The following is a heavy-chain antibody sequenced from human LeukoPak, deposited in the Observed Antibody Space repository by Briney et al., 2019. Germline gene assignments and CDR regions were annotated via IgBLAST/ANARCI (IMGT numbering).Heavy chain of an antibody. J-gene: IGHJ4*02. V-gene: IGHV4-39*07. CDR1: GGSISSNYH. D-gene: IGHD2-2*01. Sequence: SETLSLTCTVSGGSISSNYHWGWIRQPPGKGLEWIASIYYSGNTYYNPSLKSRVTISVDTSKNQFSLKLSSVTAADTAVYYCARVLGYCSSTSCPDYWGQGTLVTVSS. CDR2: IYYSGNT. CDR3: ARVLGYCSSTSCPDY.